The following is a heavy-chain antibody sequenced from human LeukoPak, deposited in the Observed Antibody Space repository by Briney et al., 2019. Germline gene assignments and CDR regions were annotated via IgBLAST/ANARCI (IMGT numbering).Heavy chain of an antibody. Sequence: GGSLRLSCAASGFTFSSYGMHWVRQAPGKGLEWVAVISYDGSNKYYADSVKGRFTISRDNSKNTLYLQMNSLRAEDTAVYYCAVGNSSSWVFDHWGQGTLVTVSS. CDR1: GFTFSSYG. D-gene: IGHD6-13*01. CDR2: ISYDGSNK. V-gene: IGHV3-30*03. CDR3: AVGNSSSWVFDH. J-gene: IGHJ4*02.